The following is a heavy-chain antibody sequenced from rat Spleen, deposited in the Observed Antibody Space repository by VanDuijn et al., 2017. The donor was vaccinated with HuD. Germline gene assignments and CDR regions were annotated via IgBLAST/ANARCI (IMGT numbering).Heavy chain of an antibody. CDR2: ISYDGSST. D-gene: IGHD4-4*01. J-gene: IGHJ2*01. CDR3: EKMGLDY. V-gene: IGHV5-7*01. CDR1: GFTFSDYN. Sequence: EVRLVESGGGLVRPGRSLKLSCAASGFTFSDYNMAWVRQAPKKGLEWVATISYDGSSTYYRDSVKGRFTNSRENAENTVYLQMNSLRSEDTATYDCEKMGLDYWGQGVMVTVSS.